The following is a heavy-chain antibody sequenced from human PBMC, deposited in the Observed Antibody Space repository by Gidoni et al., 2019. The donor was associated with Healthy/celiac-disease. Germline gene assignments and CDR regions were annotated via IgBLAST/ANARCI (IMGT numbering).Heavy chain of an antibody. V-gene: IGHV3-9*01. J-gene: IGHJ6*02. CDR3: AKELGYCSSTSCYWRGSNYGMDV. CDR2: ISWNSGSI. Sequence: LEWVSGISWNSGSIGYADSVKGRFTISRDNAKNSLYLQMNSLRAEDTALYYCAKELGYCSSTSCYWRGSNYGMDVWGQGTTVTVSS. D-gene: IGHD2-2*01.